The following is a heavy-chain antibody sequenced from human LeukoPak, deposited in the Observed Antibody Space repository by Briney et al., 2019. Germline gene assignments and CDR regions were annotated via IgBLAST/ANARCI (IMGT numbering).Heavy chain of an antibody. Sequence: PGGSPRLSCAASGFTFSSYWMHWVRQVPGKGLVWVSRINPGGSSTAYADSVKGRFTISRDNAENTLYLQMDSLRAEDTAVYYCARSNQADDYWGQGTLVTVSS. CDR1: GFTFSSYW. CDR3: ARSNQADDY. D-gene: IGHD1-14*01. CDR2: INPGGSST. V-gene: IGHV3-74*01. J-gene: IGHJ4*02.